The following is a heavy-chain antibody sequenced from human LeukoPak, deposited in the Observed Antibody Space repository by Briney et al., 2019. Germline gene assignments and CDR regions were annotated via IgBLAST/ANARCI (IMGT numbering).Heavy chain of an antibody. J-gene: IGHJ5*02. Sequence: GGSLRLSCAVSGIAVSSNYISWVRQAPGKGLEWFSVTYADSVKGRFIVSRDNSKNTLYLEMNSLRVEDTGVYYCAREVGSWGQGTLVTVSS. CDR1: GIAVSSNY. CDR2: T. D-gene: IGHD1-26*01. V-gene: IGHV3-66*01. CDR3: AREVGS.